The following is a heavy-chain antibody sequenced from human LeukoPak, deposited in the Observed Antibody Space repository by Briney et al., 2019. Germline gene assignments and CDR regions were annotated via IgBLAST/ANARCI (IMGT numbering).Heavy chain of an antibody. CDR3: AIYNYYDSSGYYYFDY. CDR2: ISSSSSYI. V-gene: IGHV3-21*01. J-gene: IGHJ4*02. CDR1: GFTFSSYS. Sequence: PGGSLRLSCAASGFTFSSYSMNWVRQAPGKGLEWVSSISSSSSYIYYADSVKGRFTISRDNAKNSLYLQMNSLRDEDTAVYYCAIYNYYDSSGYYYFDYWGQGTLVTVSS. D-gene: IGHD3-22*01.